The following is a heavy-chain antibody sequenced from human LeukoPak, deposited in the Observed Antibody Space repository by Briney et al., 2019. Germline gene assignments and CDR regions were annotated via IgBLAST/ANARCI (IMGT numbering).Heavy chain of an antibody. D-gene: IGHD6-19*01. V-gene: IGHV3-30*18. CDR3: AKESTAYSSGWLALFHY. CDR1: GFTFSSFG. J-gene: IGHJ4*02. CDR2: ISYHGSDT. Sequence: GGSLRLSCAASGFTFSSFGMHWVRQAPGKGLEWVAVISYHGSDTYYADSVKGRFTISRDNSKNTLYVQMNSLRAEDTAVYYCAKESTAYSSGWLALFHYWGQGTLVTVSS.